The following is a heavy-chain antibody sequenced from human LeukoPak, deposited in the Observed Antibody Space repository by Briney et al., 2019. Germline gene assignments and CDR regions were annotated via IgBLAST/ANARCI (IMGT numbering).Heavy chain of an antibody. CDR1: GGSLSSGNW. J-gene: IGHJ4*02. D-gene: IGHD6-13*01. CDR3: ATHPIAAAGILLEY. Sequence: SETLSLTCTVSGGSLSSGNWWSWVRQPPGKGLEWIGEIYHSGSTNYNPSLKSRVTISLDKSKNQFSLKLSSVTAADTAVYYCATHPIAAAGILLEYWGQGTLVTVSS. CDR2: IYHSGST. V-gene: IGHV4-4*02.